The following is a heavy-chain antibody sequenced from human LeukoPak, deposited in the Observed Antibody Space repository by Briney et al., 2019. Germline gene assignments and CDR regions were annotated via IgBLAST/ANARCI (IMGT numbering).Heavy chain of an antibody. Sequence: GASVKVSCKASGYTFTDNYIHWVRQAPGQGPEWMGWINPNSDGTKYAQKFQGRVTMTRDTSISTAYMEVSSLRYEDTAVYYCARAGGSGWSRVWFDPWGQGTLATVSS. D-gene: IGHD6-19*01. J-gene: IGHJ5*02. CDR2: INPNSDGT. V-gene: IGHV1-2*02. CDR3: ARAGGSGWSRVWFDP. CDR1: GYTFTDNY.